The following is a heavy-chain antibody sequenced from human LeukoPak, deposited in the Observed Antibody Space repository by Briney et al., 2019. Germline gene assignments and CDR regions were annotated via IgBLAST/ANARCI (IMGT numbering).Heavy chain of an antibody. CDR2: IYYSGST. D-gene: IGHD2-2*03. CDR1: GGSISSTSYY. Sequence: PSETLSLTCVGSGGSISSTSYYWGWIRQPPGKGLEWIGSIYYSGSTYYSPSLKSRVTISVDTSKNQFSLKLSSVTAADTAVYYCARLLRVGYCSTTTCNWFDPWGQGTLVTVSS. V-gene: IGHV4-39*07. CDR3: ARLLRVGYCSTTTCNWFDP. J-gene: IGHJ5*02.